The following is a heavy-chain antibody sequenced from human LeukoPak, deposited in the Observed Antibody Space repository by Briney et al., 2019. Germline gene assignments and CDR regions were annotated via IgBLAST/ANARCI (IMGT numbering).Heavy chain of an antibody. V-gene: IGHV3-21*01. CDR3: ARDTLWFGELSH. Sequence: PGGSLRLSCAASGFTFSSYSMNWVRQAPGKGLEWVSSISSSSSYIYYADSVKGRFTISRDNAKNSLYLQMNSLRAEDTAVYYCARDTLWFGELSHWGQGTLVTVSS. J-gene: IGHJ4*02. CDR2: ISSSSSYI. CDR1: GFTFSSYS. D-gene: IGHD3-10*01.